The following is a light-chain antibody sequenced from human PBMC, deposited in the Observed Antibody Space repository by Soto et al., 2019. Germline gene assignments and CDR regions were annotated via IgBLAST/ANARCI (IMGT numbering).Light chain of an antibody. CDR3: GTWDSRLSAYV. CDR2: DNN. V-gene: IGLV1-51*01. Sequence: QAVLTQPPSVSAAPGQKVTISCSGSSSNIGNNYVSWYQQLPGTAPKLLIYDNNKRPSGIPDRFSGSKSGTSATLGITGLQSGDEADYYCGTWDSRLSAYVFGIGTKLTVL. J-gene: IGLJ1*01. CDR1: SSNIGNNY.